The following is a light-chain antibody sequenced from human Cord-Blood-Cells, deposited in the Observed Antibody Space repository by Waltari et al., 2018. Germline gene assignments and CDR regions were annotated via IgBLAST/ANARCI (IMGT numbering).Light chain of an antibody. V-gene: IGKV3-15*01. J-gene: IGKJ5*01. Sequence: EIVITQSPATLSVSPGERATLSCRASQSVSSNLAWYQQKPGQAPRLLIYGASTRATGIPARFSGSGSWTEFTLTISSLQSEDFAVYYCQQYNNWPITFGQGTRLEIK. CDR2: GAS. CDR1: QSVSSN. CDR3: QQYNNWPIT.